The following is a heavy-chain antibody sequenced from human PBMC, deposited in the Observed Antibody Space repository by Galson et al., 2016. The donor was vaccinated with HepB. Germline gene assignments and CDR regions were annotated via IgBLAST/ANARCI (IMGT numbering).Heavy chain of an antibody. CDR1: GFNFSNYA. Sequence: SLRLSCAGSGFNFSNYAMTWVRQAPGKGLEWVSSISSSSSYIYYADSAKGRFTISRDNAKNSLYLQMNSMRAEDTAVYYCARGDIVGAIFDYWGQGTLVTVSS. V-gene: IGHV3-21*01. J-gene: IGHJ4*02. CDR2: ISSSSSYI. D-gene: IGHD1-26*01. CDR3: ARGDIVGAIFDY.